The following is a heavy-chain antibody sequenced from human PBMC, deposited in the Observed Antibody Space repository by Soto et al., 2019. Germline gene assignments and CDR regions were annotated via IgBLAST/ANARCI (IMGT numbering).Heavy chain of an antibody. V-gene: IGHV1-8*01. J-gene: IGHJ5*02. CDR3: AIDAGYSSSWSRFDP. D-gene: IGHD6-13*01. CDR2: MNPNSGNT. Sequence: ASVKVSCKASGYTFTSYDINWVRQATGQGLEWMGWMNPNSGNTGYAQKFQGRVTMTRNTSISTAYMELSSLRSEDTAVYYCAIDAGYSSSWSRFDPWGQGTLVTVSS. CDR1: GYTFTSYD.